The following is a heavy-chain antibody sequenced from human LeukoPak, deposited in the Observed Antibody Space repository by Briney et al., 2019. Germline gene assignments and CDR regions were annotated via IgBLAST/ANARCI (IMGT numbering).Heavy chain of an antibody. V-gene: IGHV3-23*01. Sequence: GGSLRLSCAVSGFTFSSYAMSWVRQAPGKGLDWVSAISGSGGSTYYADSVKGRFTISRDNSKKTLYLQMNSLRAEDTAGYYCAKDRGLLFGEFDYWGQGTLVTVSS. CDR1: GFTFSSYA. CDR2: ISGSGGST. CDR3: AKDRGLLFGEFDY. D-gene: IGHD3-10*01. J-gene: IGHJ4*02.